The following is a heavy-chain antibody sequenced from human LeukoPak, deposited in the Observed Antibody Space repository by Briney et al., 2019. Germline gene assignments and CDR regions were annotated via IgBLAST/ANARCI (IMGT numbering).Heavy chain of an antibody. D-gene: IGHD2-21*01. CDR3: ARFVVRYYYGMDV. J-gene: IGHJ6*02. CDR1: GGSFSGYY. V-gene: IGHV4-34*01. Sequence: SETLSLTCAVYGGSFSGYYWSRIRQPPGKGLEWIGEINHSGSTNYNPSLKSRVTILVDTSKNQFSLKLSSVTAADTAVYYCARFVVRYYYGMDVWGQGTTVTVSS. CDR2: INHSGST.